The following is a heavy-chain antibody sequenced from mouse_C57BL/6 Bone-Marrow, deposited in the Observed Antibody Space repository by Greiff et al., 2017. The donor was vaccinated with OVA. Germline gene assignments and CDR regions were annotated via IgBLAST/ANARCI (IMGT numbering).Heavy chain of an antibody. V-gene: IGHV1-47*01. CDR2: FHPYNDDT. CDR1: GYTFTTYP. Sequence: VQPQESGAELVKPGASVKMSCKASGYTFTTYPIEWMKQNHGKSLEWIGNFHPYNDDTKYNEKFKGKATLTLEKSSSTVYLELSRLTSEDSAVDYCARPGDYDGDWVAYWGQGTLVTVSA. CDR3: ARPGDYDGDWVAY. J-gene: IGHJ3*01. D-gene: IGHD2-4*01.